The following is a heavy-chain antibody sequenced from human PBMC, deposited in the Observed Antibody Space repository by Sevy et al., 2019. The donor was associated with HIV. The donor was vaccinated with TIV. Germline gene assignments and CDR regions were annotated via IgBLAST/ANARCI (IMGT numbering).Heavy chain of an antibody. CDR3: AKGDSGYYYYYMDV. Sequence: GGSLRLSCAASGFTFSSYAMSWVRQAPGKGLEWVSAISGSGGSTYYADSVKGRFPISRDNSKNTLYLQMNSLRAEDTAVYYCAKGDSGYYYYYMDVWGKGTTVTVSS. J-gene: IGHJ6*03. V-gene: IGHV3-23*01. CDR2: ISGSGGST. CDR1: GFTFSSYA. D-gene: IGHD6-25*01.